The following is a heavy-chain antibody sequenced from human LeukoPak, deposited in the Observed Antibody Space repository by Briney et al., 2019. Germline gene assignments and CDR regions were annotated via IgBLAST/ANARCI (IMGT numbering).Heavy chain of an antibody. V-gene: IGHV1-69*13. D-gene: IGHD2-15*01. CDR1: GGTFSSYA. Sequence: ASVKVSCKASGGTFSSYAISWVRQAPGQGLEWMGGIIPIFGTANYAQKFQGRVTITADESTSTAYMELSSLRSEDTAVYYCARDCSGGSCYDCWGQGTLVTVSS. J-gene: IGHJ4*02. CDR3: ARDCSGGSCYDC. CDR2: IIPIFGTA.